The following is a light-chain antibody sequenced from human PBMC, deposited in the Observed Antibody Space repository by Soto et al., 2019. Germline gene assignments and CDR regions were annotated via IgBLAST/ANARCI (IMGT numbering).Light chain of an antibody. J-gene: IGKJ2*01. Sequence: DIVMTQSPDSLAVSLGERATINCKSSQSVFYSANNKNYLAWYQQKPGQPPKLLIYWASTRESGVPDRFSGSGSGTDFTLTISRLQAEDVAVYSCQQYYSTPYTFGQGTKLEIK. V-gene: IGKV4-1*01. CDR3: QQYYSTPYT. CDR2: WAS. CDR1: QSVFYSANNKNY.